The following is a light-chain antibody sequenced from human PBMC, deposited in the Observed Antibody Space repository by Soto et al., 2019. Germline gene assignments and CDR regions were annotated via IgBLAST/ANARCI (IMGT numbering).Light chain of an antibody. CDR2: DAS. V-gene: IGKV3D-20*01. CDR1: RSVNNNY. Sequence: EIVLTQSPATLSLSPGGRATLSCGASRSVNNNYLAWYQQKPGLAPRLLIKDASNRDTDVPDRFTGSGSGTDFTLTISRLEPEDSAVYYCQQYATSPRTFGQGTKVELK. CDR3: QQYATSPRT. J-gene: IGKJ1*01.